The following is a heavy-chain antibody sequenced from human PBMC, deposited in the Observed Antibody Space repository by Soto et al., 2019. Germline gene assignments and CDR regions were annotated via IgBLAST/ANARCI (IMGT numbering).Heavy chain of an antibody. Sequence: SETLSLTCTVSGGSISSGGYYWSWIRQHPGKGLEWIGYIYHSGTTYYNASLKSRVTISVDTSDNQFSLELSSVTAADTAVYYCARTCRAGEGVIMTRFYYYMDVWGKGTTVTVSS. D-gene: IGHD3-10*01. J-gene: IGHJ6*03. V-gene: IGHV4-31*03. CDR2: IYHSGTT. CDR1: GGSISSGGYY. CDR3: ARTCRAGEGVIMTRFYYYMDV.